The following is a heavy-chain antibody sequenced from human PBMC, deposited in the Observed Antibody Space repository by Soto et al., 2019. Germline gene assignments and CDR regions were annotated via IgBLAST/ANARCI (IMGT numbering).Heavy chain of an antibody. CDR3: AAELGFGKLSVV. CDR1: GDTFKNCV. D-gene: IGHD3-10*01. J-gene: IGHJ6*02. V-gene: IGHV1-69*01. Sequence: QVQVVQSGVEVRRPGSSVKVSCKASGDTFKNCVISWVRQAPGQGLEWMGVIIPLFGTTDFAQRFQGRLTITTDESTTTAHMELSRLRSEDTATYYCAAELGFGKLSVVWGQGTTVIVSS. CDR2: IIPLFGTT.